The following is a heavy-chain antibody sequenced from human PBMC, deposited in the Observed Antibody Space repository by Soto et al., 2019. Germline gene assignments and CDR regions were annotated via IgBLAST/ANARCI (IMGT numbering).Heavy chain of an antibody. J-gene: IGHJ3*01. CDR3: ARDRIAADGTEVAFDF. V-gene: IGHV4-59*01. CDR2: ISDSGRV. CDR1: GGSISTYF. D-gene: IGHD6-13*01. Sequence: QVQLQESGPGLVKPSETLSLTYTVSGGSISTYFWNWLRQPPGKGLEWIAYISDSGRVSYNPSLKNRVTLSLDASKNRFSLRLNSVTAADTAVYYCARDRIAADGTEVAFDFWGQGTMVTVSS.